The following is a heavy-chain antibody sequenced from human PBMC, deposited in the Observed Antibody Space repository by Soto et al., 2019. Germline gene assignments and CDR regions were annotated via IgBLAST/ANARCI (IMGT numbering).Heavy chain of an antibody. V-gene: IGHV1-2*04. CDR1: GYTFTGYY. D-gene: IGHD3-9*01. CDR3: ARGGPKGLYYDILTGYYYFDY. J-gene: IGHJ4*02. Sequence: ASVKVSCKASGYTFTGYYMHWVRQAPGQGLEWMGWINPNSGGTNYAQKFQGWVTMTRDTSISTAYMELSRLRSDDTAVYYCARGGPKGLYYDILTGYYYFDYWGQGTLVTVSS. CDR2: INPNSGGT.